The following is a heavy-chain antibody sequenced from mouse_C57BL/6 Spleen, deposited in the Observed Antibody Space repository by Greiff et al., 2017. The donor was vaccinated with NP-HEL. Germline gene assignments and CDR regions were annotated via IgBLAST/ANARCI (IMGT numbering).Heavy chain of an antibody. CDR1: GYAFSSSW. Sequence: VQLQQSGPELVKPGASVKISCKASGYAFSSSWMNWVKQRPGKGLEWIGRIYPGDGDTNYNGKFKGKATLTADKSSSTAYMQLSSLTSEDSAVYFCARSHDGYFYWYFDVWGTGTTVTVSS. D-gene: IGHD2-3*01. CDR2: IYPGDGDT. CDR3: ARSHDGYFYWYFDV. V-gene: IGHV1-82*01. J-gene: IGHJ1*03.